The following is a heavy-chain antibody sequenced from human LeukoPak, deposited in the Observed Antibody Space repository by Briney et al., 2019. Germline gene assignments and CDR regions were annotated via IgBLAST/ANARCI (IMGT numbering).Heavy chain of an antibody. CDR1: GGSISSSSYY. CDR3: ARYIWGSYPTFEDY. CDR2: IYYSGST. J-gene: IGHJ4*02. Sequence: SETLSLTCTVSGGSISSSSYYWGWIRQPPGKGLEWIGSIYYSGSTNYNPSLKSRVTISVDTSKNQFSLKLSSVTAADTAVYYCARYIWGSYPTFEDYWGQGTLVTVSS. D-gene: IGHD3-16*02. V-gene: IGHV4-39*07.